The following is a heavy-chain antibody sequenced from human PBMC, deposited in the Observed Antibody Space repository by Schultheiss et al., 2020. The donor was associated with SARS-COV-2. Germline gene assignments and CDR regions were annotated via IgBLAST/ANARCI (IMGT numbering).Heavy chain of an antibody. D-gene: IGHD2-15*01. V-gene: IGHV4-38-2*01. J-gene: IGHJ4*02. CDR2: IYHSGST. CDR1: GYSISSGYY. Sequence: SETLSLTCAVSGYSISSGYYWGWIRQPPGKGLEWIGSIYHSGSTYYNPSLKSRVTISVDTSKNQFSLKLSSVTAADTAVYYCARAGGGLMPPFDYWGQGTLVTVSS. CDR3: ARAGGGLMPPFDY.